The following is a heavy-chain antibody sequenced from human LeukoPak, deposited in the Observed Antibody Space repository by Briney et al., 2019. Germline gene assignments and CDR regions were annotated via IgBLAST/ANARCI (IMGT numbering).Heavy chain of an antibody. Sequence: GESLKISCKGSGYSFPNYWIGWVRQMPGKGLEWMGIIYPGDSHTRYSPSFQDQVTISVDKSISTAYLQWSSLKASDTAMYYCARGPYAYTSSATLGSYNWLDPWGQGSLVTVSS. D-gene: IGHD2-2*02. V-gene: IGHV5-51*01. CDR3: ARGPYAYTSSATLGSYNWLDP. CDR1: GYSFPNYW. J-gene: IGHJ5*02. CDR2: IYPGDSHT.